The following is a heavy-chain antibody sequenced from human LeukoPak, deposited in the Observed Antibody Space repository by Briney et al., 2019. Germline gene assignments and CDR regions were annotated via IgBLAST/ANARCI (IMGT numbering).Heavy chain of an antibody. V-gene: IGHV1-69*04. CDR3: ARVLYYDSSGYYWYFDL. CDR1: GGTFSSYA. J-gene: IGHJ2*01. D-gene: IGHD3-22*01. Sequence: SVKVSCKASGGTFSSYAISRVRQAPGQGLEWMGRIIPILGIANYAQKFQGRVTITADKSTSTAYMELSSLRSEDTAVYYCARVLYYDSSGYYWYFDLWGRGTLVTVSS. CDR2: IIPILGIA.